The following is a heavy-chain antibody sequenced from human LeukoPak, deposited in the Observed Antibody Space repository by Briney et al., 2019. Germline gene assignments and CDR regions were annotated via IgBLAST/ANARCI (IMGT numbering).Heavy chain of an antibody. CDR3: AKDGGSSWGRNWFDP. V-gene: IGHV3-9*02. J-gene: IGHJ5*02. D-gene: IGHD6-13*01. CDR1: GFTSDDYA. CDR2: ISWNSGSI. Sequence: GGSLRLSCAASGFTSDDYAMHWVRHAPGKGLEWVSGISWNSGSIGYADSVKGRFTISRDNAKNSLYLQMNSLRAEDTALYYCAKDGGSSWGRNWFDPWGQGTLVTVSS.